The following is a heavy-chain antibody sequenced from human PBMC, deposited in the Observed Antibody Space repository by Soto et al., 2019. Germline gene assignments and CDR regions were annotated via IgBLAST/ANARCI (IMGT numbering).Heavy chain of an antibody. CDR3: ARDGPNYDSSGALDY. CDR2: ISYDGSNK. D-gene: IGHD3-22*01. Sequence: PGGSLRLSCAASGFTFSSYAMHWVRQAPGKGLEWVAVISYDGSNKYYADSVKGRFTISRDNSKNTLYLQMNSLRAEDTAVYYCARDGPNYDSSGALDYWGQGT. V-gene: IGHV3-30-3*01. CDR1: GFTFSSYA. J-gene: IGHJ4*02.